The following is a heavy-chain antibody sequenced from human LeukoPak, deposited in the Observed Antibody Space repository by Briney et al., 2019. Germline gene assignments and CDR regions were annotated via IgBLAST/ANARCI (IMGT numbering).Heavy chain of an antibody. Sequence: PSETLSLTCTVSGGSISSYYWSWIRQPPGKGLEWIGYIYYSGSTNYNPSLKSRVTISVDTSKNQFPLKLSSVTAADTAVCYCARRAYGSGSYYNYWGQGTLVTVSS. D-gene: IGHD3-10*01. J-gene: IGHJ4*02. V-gene: IGHV4-59*01. CDR3: ARRAYGSGSYYNY. CDR2: IYYSGST. CDR1: GGSISSYY.